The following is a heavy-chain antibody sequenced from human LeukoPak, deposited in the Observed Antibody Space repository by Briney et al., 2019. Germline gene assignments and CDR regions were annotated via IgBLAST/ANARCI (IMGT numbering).Heavy chain of an antibody. D-gene: IGHD3-22*01. CDR3: AISYYYDSSGYSH. CDR2: INSDGSST. J-gene: IGHJ4*02. Sequence: PGGSLRLSCAASGFTFSSYWMHWVRQAPGKGLVWVSRINSDGSSTSYADSVKGRFTISRDNAKNTLYLQMNSLGAEDTAVYYCAISYYYDSSGYSHWGQGTLVTVSS. V-gene: IGHV3-74*01. CDR1: GFTFSSYW.